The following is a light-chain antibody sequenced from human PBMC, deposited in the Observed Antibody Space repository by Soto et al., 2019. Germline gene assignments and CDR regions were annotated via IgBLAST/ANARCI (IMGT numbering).Light chain of an antibody. V-gene: IGKV1-5*01. Sequence: DIQMTQSPPTLSASVGDRVTITCRASQSIRHYLAWYQQMPGKAPKLLIYGASTLQSGVPSRFSGSGSGTEFTLTISSLQPDDFGTYYCQQSYSTPGTFGQGTKLEIK. CDR3: QQSYSTPGT. J-gene: IGKJ2*01. CDR2: GAS. CDR1: QSIRHY.